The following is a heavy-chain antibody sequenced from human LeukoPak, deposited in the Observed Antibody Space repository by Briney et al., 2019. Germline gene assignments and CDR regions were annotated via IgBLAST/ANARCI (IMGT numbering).Heavy chain of an antibody. CDR1: GFPFSGYS. CDR2: MSILSGIT. D-gene: IGHD6-6*01. Sequence: PGGSLRLSCAGSGFPFSGYSMNWVRQTPGKGLEWVSSMSILSGITYYAESVKGRFTVSRDNAKNLLHLQMNSLRVEDTAIYYCAREFEYSTSGAGYWGQGTLVTVPS. J-gene: IGHJ4*02. V-gene: IGHV3-21*01. CDR3: AREFEYSTSGAGY.